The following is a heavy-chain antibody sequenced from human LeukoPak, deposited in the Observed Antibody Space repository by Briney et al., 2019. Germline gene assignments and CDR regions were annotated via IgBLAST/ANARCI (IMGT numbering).Heavy chain of an antibody. CDR3: ARDRLHYGEYEKTFDY. D-gene: IGHD4-17*01. V-gene: IGHV3-48*01. CDR2: ISYSSSTI. CDR1: GFTFSSYS. Sequence: PGGSLRLSCAASGFTFSSYSMNWARQAPGKGLEWVSYISYSSSTIYYADSVKGRFTISRDNAKNSLYLQMYSLRAEDTAVYYCARDRLHYGEYEKTFDYWGQGTLVTVSS. J-gene: IGHJ4*02.